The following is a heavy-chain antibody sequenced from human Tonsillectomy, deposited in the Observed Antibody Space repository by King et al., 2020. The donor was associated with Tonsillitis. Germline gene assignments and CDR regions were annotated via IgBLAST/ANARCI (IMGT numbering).Heavy chain of an antibody. J-gene: IGHJ4*02. Sequence: QLVQSGAEVKKPGASVKVSCPTAGYTFNSYYIHLVRQAPGQGLEGVGIINPNGDSTSYEHKFQGRVTMTRDTSTSTVYMELSSLRSEDTAVYYCARDTYESSGYYYFDYWGQGTLVTVSS. CDR1: GYTFNSYY. V-gene: IGHV1-46*02. CDR3: ARDTYESSGYYYFDY. D-gene: IGHD3-22*01. CDR2: INPNGDST.